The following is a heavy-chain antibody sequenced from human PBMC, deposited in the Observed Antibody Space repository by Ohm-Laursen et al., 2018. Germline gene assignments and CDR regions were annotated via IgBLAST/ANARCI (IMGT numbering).Heavy chain of an antibody. Sequence: GASVKVSCKASGGTFSSYAISWVRQAPGQGLEWMGRIIPILGIANYAQKFQGRVTITADKSTSTAYMELSSLRSEDTAVYYCARGLNDYVWGSYRDFDYWGQGTLVTVSS. D-gene: IGHD3-16*02. V-gene: IGHV1-69*04. CDR3: ARGLNDYVWGSYRDFDY. CDR2: IIPILGIA. J-gene: IGHJ4*02. CDR1: GGTFSSYA.